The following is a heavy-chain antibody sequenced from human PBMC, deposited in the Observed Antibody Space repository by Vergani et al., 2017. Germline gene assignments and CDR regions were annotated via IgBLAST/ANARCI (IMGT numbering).Heavy chain of an antibody. CDR2: IYYSGST. V-gene: IGHV4-31*03. CDR1: GGPISSGGYY. D-gene: IGHD3-10*01. J-gene: IGHJ4*02. CDR3: ARDCRGKLDY. Sequence: QVQLQESGPGLVKPSQTLSLTCTVAGGPISSGGYYWSWTRQHPGKGLEWIGYIYYSGSTYYNLSLKSRVTISVDTSKNPFSLKLSSVTAADTAVYYCARDCRGKLDYWGQGTLVTVSS.